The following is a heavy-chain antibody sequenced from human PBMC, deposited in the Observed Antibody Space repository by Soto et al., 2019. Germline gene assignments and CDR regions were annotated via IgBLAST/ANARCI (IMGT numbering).Heavy chain of an antibody. V-gene: IGHV3-53*01. D-gene: IGHD3-3*01. J-gene: IGHJ6*02. CDR1: GFTVSTNY. CDR3: AKGPSVPSPFGMIIMSHYGMDV. Sequence: PGGSLRLSCAASGFTVSTNYMSWVRQAPGKGLEWVSVIYASGSTYYADSVMGRFTISRDNSKNTLYLQLNNLRAEDTAGYYCAKGPSVPSPFGMIIMSHYGMDVWGQGTTVTVSS. CDR2: IYASGST.